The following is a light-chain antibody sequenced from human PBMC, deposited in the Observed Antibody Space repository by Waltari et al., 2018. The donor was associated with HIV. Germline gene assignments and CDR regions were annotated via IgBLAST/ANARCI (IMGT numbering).Light chain of an antibody. CDR1: DIGSES. CDR3: QVWESGGDIVF. J-gene: IGLJ2*01. CDR2: DDR. V-gene: IGLV3-21*02. Sequence: SYVVTQTPSVSVAPGQTARITCAGDDIGSESVHWYQQKPGQAPVLVVDDDRDRPSGIPERFTGSNSGNTATLTITRVEAGDEADYYCQVWESGGDIVFFGGGTKLTVL.